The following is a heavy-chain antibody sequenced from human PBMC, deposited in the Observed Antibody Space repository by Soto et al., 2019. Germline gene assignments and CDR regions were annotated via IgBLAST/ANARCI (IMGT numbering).Heavy chain of an antibody. Sequence: ASVKVSCKASGYTFTSYAMHWLRQAPGQRLEWMGWINAGNGNTKYSQEFQGRVTITRDTSASTAYMELSSLRSEDTAVYYCATGIADYYYMDVWGKGTTVTVSS. CDR1: GYTFTSYA. J-gene: IGHJ6*03. V-gene: IGHV1-3*01. D-gene: IGHD6-13*01. CDR3: ATGIADYYYMDV. CDR2: INAGNGNT.